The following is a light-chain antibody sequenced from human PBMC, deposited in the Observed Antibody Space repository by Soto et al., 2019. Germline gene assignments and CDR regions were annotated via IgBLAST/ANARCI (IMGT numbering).Light chain of an antibody. V-gene: IGKV1-33*01. CDR1: QDISNR. CDR3: HQYDNFVHT. CDR2: GAN. Sequence: DLQMTQFPSSLSASVGDRVTITCQASQDISNRLNWYQQRPGKAPELLIHGANNLQSGVPSRFSGSGSGTGFTLTINSLQPEDVATYFCHQYDNFVHTFGQGTKLEIK. J-gene: IGKJ2*01.